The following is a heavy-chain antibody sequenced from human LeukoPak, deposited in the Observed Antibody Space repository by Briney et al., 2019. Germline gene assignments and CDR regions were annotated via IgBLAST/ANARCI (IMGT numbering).Heavy chain of an antibody. J-gene: IGHJ5*02. D-gene: IGHD3-9*01. CDR3: ARDRGYDILTGYYPPREYNWFDP. Sequence: GGSLRLSCAASKFTFSDYYMNWIRQAPGKGLEWVSYITSISSAMYYADSVKGRFTISRDNAKNSLYLQMNSLRAEDTAVYYCARDRGYDILTGYYPPREYNWFDPWGQGTLVTVSS. V-gene: IGHV3-11*04. CDR2: ITSISSAM. CDR1: KFTFSDYY.